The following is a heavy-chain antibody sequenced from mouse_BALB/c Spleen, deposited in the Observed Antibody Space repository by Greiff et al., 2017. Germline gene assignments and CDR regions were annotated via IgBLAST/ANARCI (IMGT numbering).Heavy chain of an antibody. CDR3: TRGNYGYDGAY. D-gene: IGHD2-2*01. CDR1: GYTFTSYW. CDR2: IYPGNSDT. V-gene: IGHV1-5*01. J-gene: IGHJ3*01. Sequence: VQLQQSGTVLARPGASVKMSCKASGYTFTSYWMHWVKQRPGQGLEWIGAIYPGNSDTSYNQKFKGKAKLTAVTSTSTAYIEISSLTNEDSAVYYCTRGNYGYDGAYWGQGTLVTVSA.